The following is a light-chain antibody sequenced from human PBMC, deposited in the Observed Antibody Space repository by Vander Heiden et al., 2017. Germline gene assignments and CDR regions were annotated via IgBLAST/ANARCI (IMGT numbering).Light chain of an antibody. CDR3: AAWDDSLNGVV. V-gene: IGLV1-44*01. CDR2: SNN. J-gene: IGLJ2*01. CDR1: STNIGSNT. Sequence: HSVLPQPPPAPRTPRQRITISCSGTSTNIGSNTVNWYQQLPGTAPKLLIYSNNQRPSGVPDRFSGSKSGTSASLAISGLQSEDEADYYCAAWDDSLNGVVFGGGTKLTVL.